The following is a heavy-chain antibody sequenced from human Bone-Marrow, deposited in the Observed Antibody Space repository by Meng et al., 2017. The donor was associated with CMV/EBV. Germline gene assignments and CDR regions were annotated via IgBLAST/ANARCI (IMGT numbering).Heavy chain of an antibody. D-gene: IGHD6-19*01. Sequence: QVQLQQWGTGLLKPSETLSLTCTVYGASFSEYYWTWIRRPPGKGLEWIGEIKHRGATNYNPSLKSRVTISLDTSKSRISLMLTSVTAADMAMYFCARGPTGSGWSFDLWGQGTLVTVSS. J-gene: IGHJ5*02. CDR2: IKHRGAT. V-gene: IGHV4-34*02. CDR1: GASFSEYY. CDR3: ARGPTGSGWSFDL.